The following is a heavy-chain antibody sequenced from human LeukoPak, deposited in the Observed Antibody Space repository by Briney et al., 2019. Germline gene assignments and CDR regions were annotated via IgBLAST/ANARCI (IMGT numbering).Heavy chain of an antibody. D-gene: IGHD2-15*01. CDR3: AREGSAYGMDV. CDR1: GGSFSGYY. Sequence: PSETLSLTCAVYGGSFSGYYWSWIRQPPGKGLEWIGEINHSGSTNYNPSLKSRVTISLDTSKNQVSLNLSSVTAADTAVYYCAREGSAYGMDVWGQGTTVTVSS. J-gene: IGHJ6*02. CDR2: INHSGST. V-gene: IGHV4-34*01.